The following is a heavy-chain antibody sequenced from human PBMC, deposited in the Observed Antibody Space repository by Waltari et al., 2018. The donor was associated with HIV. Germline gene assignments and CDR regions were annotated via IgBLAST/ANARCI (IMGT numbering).Heavy chain of an antibody. V-gene: IGHV3-21*01. CDR1: GFTFSTYS. CDR2: ISSSSSYI. Sequence: EVQLVECGGRLVTRGGSLRLSCAASGFTFSTYSMNCVRQAPGEGLEWVSSISSSSSYIYYADSEKGRFTISRDNAKNSLYLQMNSLRAEDTAVYYCARETGSYLGGVDYWGQGTLVTVSS. J-gene: IGHJ4*02. D-gene: IGHD1-26*01. CDR3: ARETGSYLGGVDY.